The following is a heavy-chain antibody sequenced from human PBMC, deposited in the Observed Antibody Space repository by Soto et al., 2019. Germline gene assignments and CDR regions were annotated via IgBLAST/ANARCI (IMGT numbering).Heavy chain of an antibody. V-gene: IGHV1-8*01. CDR3: ARGHVLRYFGWDSRHYYMDV. D-gene: IGHD3-9*01. CDR2: MNPNSGNT. Sequence: QVQLVQSGAEVKKPGASVKVSCKASGYTFTSYDINWVRQATGQGLEWMGWMNPNSGNTGYAQKFQGRVTMTRNTSISTAYMELSSLRSEDTAVYYCARGHVLRYFGWDSRHYYMDVWGKGTPVTVSS. CDR1: GYTFTSYD. J-gene: IGHJ6*03.